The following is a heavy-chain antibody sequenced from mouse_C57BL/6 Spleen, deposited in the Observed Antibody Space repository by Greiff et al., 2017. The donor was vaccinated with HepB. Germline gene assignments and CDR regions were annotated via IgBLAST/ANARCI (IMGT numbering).Heavy chain of an antibody. CDR2: INPNNGGT. CDR1: GYTFTDYN. CDR3: ARGAYYSNYVPFDY. D-gene: IGHD2-5*01. Sequence: VHVKQSGPELVKPGASVKIPCKASGYTFTDYNMDWVKQSHGKSLEWIGDINPNNGGTIYNQKFKGKATLTVDKSSSTAYMELRSLTSEDTAVYYCARGAYYSNYVPFDYWGQGTTLTVSS. V-gene: IGHV1-18*01. J-gene: IGHJ2*01.